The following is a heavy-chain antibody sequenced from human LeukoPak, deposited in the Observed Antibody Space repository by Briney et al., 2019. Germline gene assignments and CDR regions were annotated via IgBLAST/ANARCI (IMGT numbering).Heavy chain of an antibody. CDR1: GDSVSSNYAV. V-gene: IGHV6-1*01. J-gene: IGHJ3*01. D-gene: IGHD5-12*01. CDR2: TYCRSKWFH. CDR3: ARDTGAAISTFDF. Sequence: SQTLSLTCGISGDSVSSNYAVCTWSRQSPSRGDGWVGRTYCRSKWFHDYAVSATGRITVTPGTSKNQCSLQLNSVTPEDTAVYYCARDTGAAISTFDFWGQGTMVTVSS.